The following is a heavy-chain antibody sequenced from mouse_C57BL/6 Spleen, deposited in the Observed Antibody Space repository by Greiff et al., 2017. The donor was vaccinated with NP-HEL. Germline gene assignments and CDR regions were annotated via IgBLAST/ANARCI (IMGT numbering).Heavy chain of an antibody. J-gene: IGHJ3*01. V-gene: IGHV1-82*01. CDR3: AMIYYDYDEFAY. Sequence: VQLQESGPELVKPGASVKISCKASGYAFSSSWMNWVKQRPGKGLEWIGRIYPGDGDTNYNGKFKGKATLTADKSSSTAYMQLSSLTSEDSAVYFCAMIYYDYDEFAYWGQGTLVTVSA. CDR2: IYPGDGDT. D-gene: IGHD2-4*01. CDR1: GYAFSSSW.